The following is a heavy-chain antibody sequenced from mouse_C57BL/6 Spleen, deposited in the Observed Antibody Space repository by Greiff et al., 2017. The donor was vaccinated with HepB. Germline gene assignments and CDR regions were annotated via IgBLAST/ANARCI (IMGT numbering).Heavy chain of an antibody. CDR2: IYPGDGDT. J-gene: IGHJ4*01. CDR3: DRSGYEEPYAMDY. D-gene: IGHD3-2*02. V-gene: IGHV1-82*01. CDR1: GYAFSSSW. Sequence: QVQLKESGPELVKPGASVKISCKASGYAFSSSWLNWVKQRPGKGLEWIGRIYPGDGDTNYNGKFKGKATLTADKSSSTAYMQLSSLTSEDSAVYFCDRSGYEEPYAMDYWGQGTSVTVSS.